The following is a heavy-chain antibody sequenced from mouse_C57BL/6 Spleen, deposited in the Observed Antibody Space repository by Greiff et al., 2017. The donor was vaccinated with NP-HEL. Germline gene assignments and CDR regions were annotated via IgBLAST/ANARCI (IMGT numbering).Heavy chain of an antibody. CDR1: GYTFTSYW. D-gene: IGHD1-1*01. V-gene: IGHV1-59*01. CDR2: IDPSDSYT. CDR3: ARYYYGSSKGYAMDY. J-gene: IGHJ4*01. Sequence: QVQLQQSGAELVRPGTSVKLSCKASGYTFTSYWMHWVKQRPGQGLEWIGVIDPSDSYTNYNQKFKGKATLTVDTSSSTAYMQLSSLTSEDSAVYYCARYYYGSSKGYAMDYWGQGTSVTVSS.